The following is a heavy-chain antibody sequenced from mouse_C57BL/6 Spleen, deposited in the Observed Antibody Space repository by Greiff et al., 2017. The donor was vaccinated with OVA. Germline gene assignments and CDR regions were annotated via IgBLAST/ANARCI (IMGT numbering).Heavy chain of an antibody. Sequence: QVQLQQSGAELVRPGASVTLSCKASGYTFTDYEMHWVKQTPVHGLEWIGAIDPETGGTAYNQKFKGKAILTADKSSSTAYMELRRLTSEDTAVYYCTRRDFGYWGQGTTLTVSS. CDR2: IDPETGGT. V-gene: IGHV1-15*01. J-gene: IGHJ2*01. CDR1: GYTFTDYE. CDR3: TRRDFGY.